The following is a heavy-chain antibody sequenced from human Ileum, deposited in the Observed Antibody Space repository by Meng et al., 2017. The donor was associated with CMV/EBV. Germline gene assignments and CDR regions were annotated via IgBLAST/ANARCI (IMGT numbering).Heavy chain of an antibody. CDR1: GGSIRNYY. D-gene: IGHD3-22*01. CDR3: ARLNYYDSREFDY. Sequence: QAGGPGPVRPFEALSLTCTVSGGSIRNYYWSWIRQPAGKGLEWIGRIYTGGSPNYNPSLYSRVTMSLDTSKNQFSLKLNSVTAADTAVYYCARLNYYDSREFDYWGQGTLVTVSS. J-gene: IGHJ4*02. CDR2: IYTGGSP. V-gene: IGHV4-4*07.